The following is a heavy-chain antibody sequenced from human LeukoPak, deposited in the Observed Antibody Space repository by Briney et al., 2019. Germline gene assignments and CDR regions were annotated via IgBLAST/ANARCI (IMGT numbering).Heavy chain of an antibody. CDR3: ARRGSGWTVDY. D-gene: IGHD6-19*01. J-gene: IGHJ4*02. Sequence: GASLQISCQGSGSSFTSYWIGWVRQLPGKGLEWMGIIYPGDSDTRYSPSFQGQVTISADMSISTAYLQWSSLKASDTAMYYCARRGSGWTVDYWGQGTLVTVSS. CDR1: GSSFTSYW. CDR2: IYPGDSDT. V-gene: IGHV5-51*01.